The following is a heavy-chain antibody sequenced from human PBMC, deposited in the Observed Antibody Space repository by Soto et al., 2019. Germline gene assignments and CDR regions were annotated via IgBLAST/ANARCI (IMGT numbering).Heavy chain of an antibody. CDR1: GFTVSTNG. CDR3: TGEVASGY. V-gene: IGHV3-30*03. Sequence: HVQLVESGGGVVQPGRSLRLSCAVSGFTVSTNGMHWVRQAPGKGLEWVAVISRDGGTKYYADSVKGRFTISRDNSRNTLFLEMNSLRSDDMAVYYCTGEVASGYWGQGTLVTVSS. CDR2: ISRDGGTK. D-gene: IGHD2-8*02. J-gene: IGHJ4*02.